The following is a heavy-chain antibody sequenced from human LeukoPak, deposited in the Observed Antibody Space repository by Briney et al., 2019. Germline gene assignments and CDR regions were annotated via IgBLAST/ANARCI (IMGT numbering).Heavy chain of an antibody. CDR1: GYTFTGYY. V-gene: IGHV1-2*02. D-gene: IGHD3-22*01. CDR3: ARGRYYDSSGHDY. Sequence: ASVKVSCKASGYTFTGYYMHWVRQAPGQGLEWMGWINPNSGGTNYAQKFQGRVTMTRDTSISTAYMELSRLRSDDTAVYYCARGRYYDSSGHDYWGQGTLVTVSS. CDR2: INPNSGGT. J-gene: IGHJ4*02.